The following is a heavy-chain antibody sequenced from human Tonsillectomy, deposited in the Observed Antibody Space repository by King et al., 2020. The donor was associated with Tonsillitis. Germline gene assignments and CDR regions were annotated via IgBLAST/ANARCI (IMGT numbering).Heavy chain of an antibody. CDR3: ARYCSSTSCYNNFDY. D-gene: IGHD2-2*02. J-gene: IGHJ4*02. Sequence: VQLQESGPGLVKPSETLSLTCTVSGGSISSYYWSWIRQPPGKGLEWIGYIYYSGSTNYNPSLKSRVTISVDTSKNQFSLKLSSVTAADTAVYYCARYCSSTSCYNNFDYWGQGTLVTVSS. V-gene: IGHV4-59*01. CDR2: IYYSGST. CDR1: GGSISSYY.